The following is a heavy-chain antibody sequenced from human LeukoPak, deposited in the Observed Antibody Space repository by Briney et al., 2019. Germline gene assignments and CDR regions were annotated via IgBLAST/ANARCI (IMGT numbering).Heavy chain of an antibody. CDR3: ASRGASLGQYCSSTSCFTYYFDY. V-gene: IGHV4-39*01. CDR2: VYYSGST. J-gene: IGHJ4*02. CDR1: GGSISSSSYY. Sequence: SETLSLTCTVSGGSISSSSYYWGWIRQPPGKGLEWTGSVYYSGSTYYNPSLKSRVTISVDTSKNQFSLKLSSVTAAVTAVYYCASRGASLGQYCSSTSCFTYYFDYWGPGTLVTVSS. D-gene: IGHD2-2*02.